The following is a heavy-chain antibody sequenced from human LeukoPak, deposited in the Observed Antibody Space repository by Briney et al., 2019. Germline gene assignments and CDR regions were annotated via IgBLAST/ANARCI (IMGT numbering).Heavy chain of an antibody. CDR3: ARGYYYDSSGYPTMGY. CDR2: IYYSGST. CDR1: GGSVSSGSYY. D-gene: IGHD3-22*01. J-gene: IGHJ4*02. Sequence: SSETLSLTCTVSGGSVSSGSYYWNWIRQPPGKGLEWIGYIYYSGSTNYNPSLKSRATISVDTSRNQFSLKLSSVTAADTAVYYCARGYYYDSSGYPTMGYWGQGTLVTVSS. V-gene: IGHV4-61*01.